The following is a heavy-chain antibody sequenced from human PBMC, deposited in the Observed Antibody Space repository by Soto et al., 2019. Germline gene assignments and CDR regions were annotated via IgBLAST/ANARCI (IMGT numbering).Heavy chain of an antibody. CDR3: ARDRLFGFLRYYYGMDV. V-gene: IGHV3-30-3*01. J-gene: IGHJ6*02. CDR2: ISYDGSNK. D-gene: IGHD3-3*01. Sequence: LSLSCAASGFTFSSYAMHWVRQAPGKGLEWVAVISYDGSNKYYADSVKGRFTISRDNSKNTLYLQMNSLRAEDTAVYYCARDRLFGFLRYYYGMDVWGQGTTVTVSS. CDR1: GFTFSSYA.